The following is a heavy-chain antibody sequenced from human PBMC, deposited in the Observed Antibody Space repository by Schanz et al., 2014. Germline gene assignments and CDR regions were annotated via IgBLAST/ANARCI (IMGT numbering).Heavy chain of an antibody. CDR1: GITFSGYS. CDR2: MSYDGSNK. CDR3: VKDPDKYNWNDVEGMDV. V-gene: IGHV3-30*18. D-gene: IGHD1-1*01. Sequence: VQLVESGGGLAQPGGSLRLSCAASGITFSGYSMNWVRQAPGKGLEWVAVMSYDGSNKYYADSVKGRFTISRDTPKNTLYLQMKSLRVEDTAVYYCVKDPDKYNWNDVEGMDVWGPGTTVTVSS. J-gene: IGHJ6*01.